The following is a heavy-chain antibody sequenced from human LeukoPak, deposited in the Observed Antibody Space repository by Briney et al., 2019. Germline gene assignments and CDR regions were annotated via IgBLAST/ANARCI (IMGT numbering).Heavy chain of an antibody. CDR1: GYSFTSYW. J-gene: IGHJ5*02. Sequence: GESLKISCRGSGYSFTSYWIGWVRQLPGKGLEWMGIIYPGDSATRYSPSFQGQVTISADKSSSTAYLQLSSLKASDTAMDYCARRSGYNLGRDWFDPWGQGTLVTVSS. D-gene: IGHD5-12*01. CDR2: IYPGDSAT. V-gene: IGHV5-51*01. CDR3: ARRSGYNLGRDWFDP.